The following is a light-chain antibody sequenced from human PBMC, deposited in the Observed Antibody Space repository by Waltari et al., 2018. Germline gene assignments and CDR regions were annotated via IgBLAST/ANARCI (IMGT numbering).Light chain of an antibody. J-gene: IGLJ2*01. Sequence: SYDLTQPPALSVSPGETATITCSGENLESRFVYWYQQKAGQSPVLVVFQDNQRPSGIPERFSGSNSGSTATLIISGSQAMDEADYYCQAWDSGSYVVFGGGTKLTVL. CDR1: NLESRF. V-gene: IGLV3-1*01. CDR3: QAWDSGSYVV. CDR2: QDN.